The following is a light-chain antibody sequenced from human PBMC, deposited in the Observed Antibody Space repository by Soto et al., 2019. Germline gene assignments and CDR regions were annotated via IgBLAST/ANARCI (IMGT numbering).Light chain of an antibody. CDR3: QQSYSTLT. V-gene: IGKV1-39*01. CDR1: QSISSY. CDR2: AAS. Sequence: DIQMTQSPSSLSASVGDRVTITCRASQSISSYLNWYQQKPGKAPKLLIYAASSLQSGVPSRFSDSGSGADFTLTISSLQPEDSATYYCQQSYSTLTFGPGTKVDIK. J-gene: IGKJ3*01.